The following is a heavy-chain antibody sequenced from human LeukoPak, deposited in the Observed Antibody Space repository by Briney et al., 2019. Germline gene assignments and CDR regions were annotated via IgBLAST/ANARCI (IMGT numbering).Heavy chain of an antibody. D-gene: IGHD4-23*01. CDR2: ISPYNGNT. J-gene: IGHJ6*03. Sequence: ASVKVSCKASGYTFTSYVISWVRQAPGQGLEWMGWISPYNGNTNYAQKLQGRVTMTTDTSTSTAYMELRSLRSDDTAVYYCARVCSSTVVTPLDYYYYMDVWGKGTTVTVSS. CDR1: GYTFTSYV. CDR3: ARVCSSTVVTPLDYYYYMDV. V-gene: IGHV1-18*01.